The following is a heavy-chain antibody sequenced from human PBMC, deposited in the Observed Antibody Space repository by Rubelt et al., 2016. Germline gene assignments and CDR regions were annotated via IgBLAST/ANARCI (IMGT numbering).Heavy chain of an antibody. J-gene: IGHJ6*03. CDR1: GFTFSSYA. Sequence: QVQLVESGGGVVQPGRSLRLSCAASGFTFSSYAMHWGRQAPGKGLEWVAVIWYDGSNKYYADSVKGRFTISRDNSKNTLYLQMNSLRAEDTAVYYCASEISTNTRYYYYYMDVWGKGTTVTVSS. CDR3: ASEISTNTRYYYYYMDV. V-gene: IGHV3-30*04. CDR2: IWYDGSNK. D-gene: IGHD1/OR15-1a*01.